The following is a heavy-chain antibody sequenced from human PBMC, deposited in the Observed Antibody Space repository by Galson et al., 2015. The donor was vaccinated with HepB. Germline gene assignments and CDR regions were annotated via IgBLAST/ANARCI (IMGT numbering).Heavy chain of an antibody. CDR3: ARVFAYYDYVWGGPPDY. V-gene: IGHV3-11*06. CDR2: ISSSSSYT. CDR1: GFTFSDYY. Sequence: SLRLSCAASGFTFSDYYMSWIRQAPGKGLEWVSYISSSSSYTNYADSVKGRFTISRDNAKNSLYLQMNSLRAEDTAVYYCARVFAYYDYVWGGPPDYWGQGTLVTVSS. J-gene: IGHJ4*02. D-gene: IGHD3-16*01.